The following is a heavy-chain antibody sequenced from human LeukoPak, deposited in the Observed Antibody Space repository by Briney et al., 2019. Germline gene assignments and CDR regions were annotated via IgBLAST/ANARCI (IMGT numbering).Heavy chain of an antibody. CDR2: INPNSGGT. CDR3: ARDITMVRGVTYYMDV. J-gene: IGHJ6*03. Sequence: GASVKVSCKASGYTFTGYYMHWVRQAPGQGLEWMGRINPNSGGTNYAQKFQGRVTMTRDTSISTAYMELSRLRSDDTAVYYCARDITMVRGVTYYMDVWGKGTTVTISS. D-gene: IGHD3-10*01. V-gene: IGHV1-2*06. CDR1: GYTFTGYY.